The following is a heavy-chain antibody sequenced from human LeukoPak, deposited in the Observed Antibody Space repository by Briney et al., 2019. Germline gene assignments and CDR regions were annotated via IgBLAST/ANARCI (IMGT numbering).Heavy chain of an antibody. CDR1: GFTFSSYA. V-gene: IGHV3-23*01. CDR2: ISGSGGST. Sequence: GGSLRLSCAASGFTFSSYAMSWVRQAPGKGLEWVSAISGSGGSTYYADSVKGRFTISRDNSKNTLYLQMNSLRAEDAAVYYCTKDRGRYYDSSGYYWGYYFDSWGQGILVTVST. D-gene: IGHD3-22*01. J-gene: IGHJ4*02. CDR3: TKDRGRYYDSSGYYWGYYFDS.